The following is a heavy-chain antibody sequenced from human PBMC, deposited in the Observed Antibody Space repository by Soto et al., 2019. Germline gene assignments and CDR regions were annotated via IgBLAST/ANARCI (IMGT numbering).Heavy chain of an antibody. CDR3: AVLIAFRSPSFLDY. CDR2: IYWDDDN. J-gene: IGHJ4*02. V-gene: IGHV2-5*02. Sequence: SGPTLVNPTPPLTLTCTFSGFSLSTRGVGVGWIRQPPGKALEWLALIYWDDDNRYSRSLQSRLTITKDTSKNQVVLTMTNMDPVDTATYFCAVLIAFRSPSFLDYWGQGTLVTVSS. D-gene: IGHD6-6*01. CDR1: GFSLSTRGVG.